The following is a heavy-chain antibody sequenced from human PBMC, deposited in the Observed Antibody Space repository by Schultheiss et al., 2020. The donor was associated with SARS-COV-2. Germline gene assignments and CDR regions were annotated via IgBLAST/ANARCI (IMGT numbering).Heavy chain of an antibody. J-gene: IGHJ5*02. CDR1: GGSISSSNWW. CDR3: AHRQGIAAAWNWFDP. CDR2: IDWDDDK. V-gene: IGHV2-70*12. D-gene: IGHD6-13*01. Sequence: TLSLTCAVSGGSISSSNWWSWVRQPPGKGLEWLALIDWDDDKYYSTSLKTRLTISKDTSKNQVVLTMTNMDPVDTATYYCAHRQGIAAAWNWFDPWGQGTLVTVSS.